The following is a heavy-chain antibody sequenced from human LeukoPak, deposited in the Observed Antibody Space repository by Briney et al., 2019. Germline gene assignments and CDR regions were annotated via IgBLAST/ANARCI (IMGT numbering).Heavy chain of an antibody. V-gene: IGHV3-30-3*01. CDR2: ISYDGSNK. D-gene: IGHD2-2*01. Sequence: GRSLRLSCAASGFTFSSYAMHWVRQAPGKGLEWVAVISYDGSNKYYADSVKGRFTISRDNSKNTLYLQMNSLRAEDTAVYYCAKDNPVRIWVVVPAAMTRPDYWGQGTLVTVSS. J-gene: IGHJ4*02. CDR1: GFTFSSYA. CDR3: AKDNPVRIWVVVPAAMTRPDY.